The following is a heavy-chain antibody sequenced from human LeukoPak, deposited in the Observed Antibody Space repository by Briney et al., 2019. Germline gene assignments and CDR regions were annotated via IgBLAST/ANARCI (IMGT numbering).Heavy chain of an antibody. CDR1: GFTFSCYA. Sequence: GGPLRLSCAACGFTFSCYAVSWVRQAPEKLLDWVSGICASGGSRYYAASVRGRFTISSDNSKNTLYLQMNSLTVEDTAVYYCSRAKHCSGGSCYFDNGGQGTRVTVSS. D-gene: IGHD2-15*01. CDR3: SRAKHCSGGSCYFDN. CDR2: ICASGGSR. V-gene: IGHV3-23*01. J-gene: IGHJ4*02.